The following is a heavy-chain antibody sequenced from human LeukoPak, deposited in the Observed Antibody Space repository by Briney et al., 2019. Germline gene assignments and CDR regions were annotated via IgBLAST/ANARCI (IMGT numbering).Heavy chain of an antibody. CDR1: GFTFSTYP. D-gene: IGHD3-22*01. Sequence: GGSLRLSCAASGFTFSTYPMSWVRQAPGKGLDWVSAISDNGGTTQYADSVKGRFTISRDNSKNTLYLQLSSLRAEDTAVYYCARRAGDYSHPYDYWGQGTLVTVSS. J-gene: IGHJ4*02. V-gene: IGHV3-23*01. CDR2: ISDNGGTT. CDR3: ARRAGDYSHPYDY.